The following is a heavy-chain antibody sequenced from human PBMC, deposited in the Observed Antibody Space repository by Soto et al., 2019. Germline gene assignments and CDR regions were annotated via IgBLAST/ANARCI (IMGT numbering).Heavy chain of an antibody. V-gene: IGHV3-13*01. CDR3: ARGPWSYGMDV. J-gene: IGHJ6*02. CDR2: IGTAGDT. D-gene: IGHD2-8*02. Sequence: AGGSLRLSCAASGFTFSSYDMHWVRQATGKGLEWVSAIGTAGDTYYPGSVKGRFTISRENAKNSLYLQMNSLRAGDTAVYYCARGPWSYGMDVWGQGTTVTVSS. CDR1: GFTFSSYD.